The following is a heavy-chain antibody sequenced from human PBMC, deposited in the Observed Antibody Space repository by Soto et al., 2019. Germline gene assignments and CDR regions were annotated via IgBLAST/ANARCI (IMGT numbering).Heavy chain of an antibody. CDR2: INHSGST. V-gene: IGHV4-34*01. J-gene: IGHJ5*02. CDR1: GGSFSGYY. D-gene: IGHD1-1*01. CDR3: ARGRRFWSWFDP. Sequence: QVQLQQWGAGLLKPSETLSLTCAVYGGSFSGYYWSWIRQPPGKGLEWIGEINHSGSTNYNPSLKSRVTISVDTSKNQFSLKLSSVTAADTAVYYCARGRRFWSWFDPWGQGTLVTVSS.